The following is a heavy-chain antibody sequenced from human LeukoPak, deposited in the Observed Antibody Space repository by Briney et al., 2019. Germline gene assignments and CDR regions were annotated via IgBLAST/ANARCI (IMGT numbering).Heavy chain of an antibody. CDR3: ARLIRGGSSPRLDY. V-gene: IGHV4-34*01. CDR1: GGSFSGYY. J-gene: IGHJ4*02. D-gene: IGHD2-15*01. Sequence: SETLSLTCAVYGGSFSGYYWSWIRQPPGKGLEWIGEINHSGSTNYNPSLKSRVTISVDTSKNQFSLKLSSVTAADTAVYYCARLIRGGSSPRLDYWGQGTLVTVSS. CDR2: INHSGST.